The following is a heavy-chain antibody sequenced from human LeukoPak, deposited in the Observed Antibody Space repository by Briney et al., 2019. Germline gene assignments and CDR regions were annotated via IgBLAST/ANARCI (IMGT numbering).Heavy chain of an antibody. V-gene: IGHV3-21*01. J-gene: IGHJ6*03. CDR1: GFTFSSYS. CDR2: ISSSSSYI. Sequence: GGSLRPSCAASGFTFSSYSMNWVRQAPGKGLEWVSSISSSSSYIYYADSVKGRFTISRDNAKNSLYLQMNSLRAEDTAVYYCARDYEDDSSGYYNYYYYYMDVWGKGTTVTVSS. CDR3: ARDYEDDSSGYYNYYYYYMDV. D-gene: IGHD3-22*01.